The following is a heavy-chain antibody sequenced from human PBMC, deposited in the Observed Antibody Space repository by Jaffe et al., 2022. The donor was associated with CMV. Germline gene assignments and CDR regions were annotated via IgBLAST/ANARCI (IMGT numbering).Heavy chain of an antibody. J-gene: IGHJ5*02. CDR1: GYILSTYG. CDR2: ISPYNGKT. D-gene: IGHD3-9*01. Sequence: QVHLVQSGGEVKKPGASVKVSCTASGYILSTYGLSWVRQAPGQGLEWMGWISPYNGKTDYAQKFQGRVSMTSDPSTGTAYMELRNLRSDDTAVYYCVRDLTTLTNPNWLDHWGQGTLVIVSS. CDR3: VRDLTTLTNPNWLDH. V-gene: IGHV1-18*01.